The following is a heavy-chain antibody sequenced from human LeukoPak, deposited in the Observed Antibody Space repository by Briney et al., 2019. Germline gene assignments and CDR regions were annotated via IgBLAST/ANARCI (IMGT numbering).Heavy chain of an antibody. D-gene: IGHD6-19*01. J-gene: IGHJ4*02. CDR1: GYTFTDYY. CDR3: VRDLTGGSGD. V-gene: IGHV1-2*02. CDR2: INPKSGDT. Sequence: PRASVKVSCKASGYTFTDYYMHWARQAPGQTFEWLAWINPKSGDTHYTQKFQGRVTVTTDTSITSVYMELSGLQSDDTAVYYCVRDLTGGSGDWGQGTLVTVSS.